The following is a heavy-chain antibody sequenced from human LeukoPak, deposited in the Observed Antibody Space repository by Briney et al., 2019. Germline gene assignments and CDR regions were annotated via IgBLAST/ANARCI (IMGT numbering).Heavy chain of an antibody. CDR1: GFTFSSYA. D-gene: IGHD7-27*01. V-gene: IGHV3-30*01. CDR2: ISYDGSNK. Sequence: GGSLRLSCAASGFTFSSYAMHWARQAPGKGLEWVAVISYDGSNKYYADSVKGRFTISRDNSKNTLYLQMNSLRAEDTAVYYCARVRMGTYYYYMDVWGKGTTVTVSS. J-gene: IGHJ6*03. CDR3: ARVRMGTYYYYMDV.